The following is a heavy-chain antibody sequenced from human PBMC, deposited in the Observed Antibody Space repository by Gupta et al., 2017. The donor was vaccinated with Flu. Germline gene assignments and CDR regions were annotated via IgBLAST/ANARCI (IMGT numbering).Heavy chain of an antibody. J-gene: IGHJ4*02. CDR3: ARSRQQLIPFDH. Sequence: QVQLQESGPGRVKPSETLSLTCTVSGGSISNYYWSWIRQPPGKGLEGIGYIYYSGSTNYNPALTSRVTISVDTPKNQFSLKVRSVTAADTAVYYCARSRQQLIPFDHWGQGTLVTVSS. CDR2: IYYSGST. D-gene: IGHD6-13*01. CDR1: GGSISNYY. V-gene: IGHV4-59*01.